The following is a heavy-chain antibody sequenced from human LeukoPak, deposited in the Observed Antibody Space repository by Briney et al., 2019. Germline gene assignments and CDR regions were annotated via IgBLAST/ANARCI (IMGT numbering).Heavy chain of an antibody. CDR1: GYTFTGYY. J-gene: IGHJ4*02. CDR2: INPNSGGT. CDR3: ARELYGFYDSSGYQDY. V-gene: IGHV1-2*02. D-gene: IGHD3-22*01. Sequence: ASVKVSCKASGYTFTGYYMHWVRQAPGQGLEWMGWINPNSGGTNYAQKFQGRVTMTRDTSISTVYMELSRLRSDDTAVYYCARELYGFYDSSGYQDYWGQGTLVTVSS.